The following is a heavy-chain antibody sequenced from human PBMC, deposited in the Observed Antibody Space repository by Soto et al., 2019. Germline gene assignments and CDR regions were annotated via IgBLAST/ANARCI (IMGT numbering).Heavy chain of an antibody. Sequence: ASVKVSCKASGYTFTSYDINWARQATGQGLEWMGWMNPNSGNTGYAQKFQGRVTMTRNTSISTAYMELSSLRSEDTAVYYCARGKGYYDSSRYTGPDAFDIWGQGTMVTVSS. CDR2: MNPNSGNT. D-gene: IGHD3-22*01. CDR1: GYTFTSYD. CDR3: ARGKGYYDSSRYTGPDAFDI. J-gene: IGHJ3*02. V-gene: IGHV1-8*01.